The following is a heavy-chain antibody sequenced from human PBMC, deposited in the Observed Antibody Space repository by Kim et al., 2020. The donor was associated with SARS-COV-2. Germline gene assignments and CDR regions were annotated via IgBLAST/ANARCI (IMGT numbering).Heavy chain of an antibody. CDR2: INRDGSSR. J-gene: IGHJ5*02. D-gene: IGHD1-1*01. CDR1: GFTFSDFW. CDR3: ARLPRERTVLGFDP. Sequence: GGSLRLSCAASGFTFSDFWMHWVRQGPEKGLVWVSSINRDGSSRMSAYSVKGRFTMSRDNAKNTLSLQMSSLRAEDTAVYDCARLPRERTVLGFDPWGQG. V-gene: IGHV3-74*03.